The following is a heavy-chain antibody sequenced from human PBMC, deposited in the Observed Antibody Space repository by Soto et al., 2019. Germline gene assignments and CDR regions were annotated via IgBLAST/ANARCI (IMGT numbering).Heavy chain of an antibody. CDR2: IKQDGSEK. Sequence: GSLRLSCTASGVTFSSYWMSWVRQAPGKGLEWVANIKQDGSEKYYVDSVKGRFTISRDNAKNSLYLQMNSLRAEDTAVYYCASTAYRSGGSCYSDQENFQHWGQGTLVTVSS. V-gene: IGHV3-7*01. CDR3: ASTAYRSGGSCYSDQENFQH. J-gene: IGHJ1*01. CDR1: GVTFSSYW. D-gene: IGHD2-15*01.